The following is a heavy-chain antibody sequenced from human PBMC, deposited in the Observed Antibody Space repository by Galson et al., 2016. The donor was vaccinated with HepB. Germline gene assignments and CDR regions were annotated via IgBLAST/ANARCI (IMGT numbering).Heavy chain of an antibody. J-gene: IGHJ4*02. Sequence: SLRLSCAASGFIVSSNYMSWVRQAPGKGLEWVSVIYSGGSTYYADSVKGRFTIPRDNSKNTLYLQMNSLRAEDTAVYYCARDSSGWQYYFDYWGQGTLVTVSS. V-gene: IGHV3-53*01. CDR1: GFIVSSNY. D-gene: IGHD6-19*01. CDR2: IYSGGST. CDR3: ARDSSGWQYYFDY.